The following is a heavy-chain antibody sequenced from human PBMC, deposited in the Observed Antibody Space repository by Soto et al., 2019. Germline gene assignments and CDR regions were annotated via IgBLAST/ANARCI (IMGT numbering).Heavy chain of an antibody. V-gene: IGHV4-39*01. J-gene: IGHJ4*02. CDR1: VGSISSNNYY. D-gene: IGHD2-15*01. Sequence: PSETLSLTCSVSVGSISSNNYYWGWIRQPPGKGLEWIGSIHYRGSTYYNPSLKSRVTISVDTSENQFSLKLTSVTAADTAVYYCARPCLAGSCSGTTRYWGQGTLVTVSS. CDR2: IHYRGST. CDR3: ARPCLAGSCSGTTRY.